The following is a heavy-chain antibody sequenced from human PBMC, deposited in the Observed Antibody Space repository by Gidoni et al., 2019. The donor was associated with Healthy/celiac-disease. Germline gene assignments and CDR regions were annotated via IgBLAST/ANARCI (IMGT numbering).Heavy chain of an antibody. D-gene: IGHD6-25*01. J-gene: IGHJ6*02. CDR2: IYPSDSDT. V-gene: IGHV5-51*01. CDR3: ARSDVSSGDYYGMDV. CDR1: GYSFINYC. Sequence: EVQLVQSGAEVKKPGESLKISCKGSGYSFINYCIGWVRQMPGKGLEWMGIIYPSDSDTRYSPSFQGQVTISADKSISTAYLQRSSLKASDTAMYYCARSDVSSGDYYGMDVWGQGTTVTVSS.